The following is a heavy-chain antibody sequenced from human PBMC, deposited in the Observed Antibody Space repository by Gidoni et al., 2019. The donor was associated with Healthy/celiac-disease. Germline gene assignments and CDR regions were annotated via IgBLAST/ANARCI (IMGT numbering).Heavy chain of an antibody. CDR3: ARDLGSGGSCYWCSGVFDP. CDR2: ISSSSSYI. D-gene: IGHD2-15*01. J-gene: IGHJ5*02. Sequence: EVQLVESGGGLVKPGGSLRLSCAASGFTFRSYSMNWVRQAPGKGLEWVSSISSSSSYIYYADSVKGRFTISRDNAKNSLYLQMNSLRAEDTAVYYCARDLGSGGSCYWCSGVFDPWGQGTLVTVSS. CDR1: GFTFRSYS. V-gene: IGHV3-21*01.